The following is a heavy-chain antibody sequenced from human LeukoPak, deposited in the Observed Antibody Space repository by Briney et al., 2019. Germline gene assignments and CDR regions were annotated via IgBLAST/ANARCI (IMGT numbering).Heavy chain of an antibody. V-gene: IGHV1-18*01. CDR1: GYTFTSYG. CDR3: ARAYYDFWSGYNRFGY. Sequence: ASVKVSCTASGYTFTSYGISWVRQAPGQGLEWMGWISAYNGNTNYAQKLQGRVTMTTDTSTSTAYMELRSLRSDDTAVYYCARAYYDFWSGYNRFGYWGQGTLVTVSS. D-gene: IGHD3-3*01. CDR2: ISAYNGNT. J-gene: IGHJ4*02.